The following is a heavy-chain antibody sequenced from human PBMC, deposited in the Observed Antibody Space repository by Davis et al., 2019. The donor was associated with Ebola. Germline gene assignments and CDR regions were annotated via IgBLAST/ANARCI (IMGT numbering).Heavy chain of an antibody. CDR3: ARKRFKIIFEEGDVGFHQYYYYGMDV. D-gene: IGHD3-16*01. J-gene: IGHJ6*04. CDR1: GGSISSGDNY. V-gene: IGHV4-30-4*01. Sequence: MPSETLSLTCTVSGGSISSGDNYWSWIRQPPGKGLEWIGYVYYSGNTYYNPSLKSRVTISVDTSKNQFSLQLRSVTAADTAIYYCARKRFKIIFEEGDVGFHQYYYYGMDVWGKGTTVTVSS. CDR2: VYYSGNT.